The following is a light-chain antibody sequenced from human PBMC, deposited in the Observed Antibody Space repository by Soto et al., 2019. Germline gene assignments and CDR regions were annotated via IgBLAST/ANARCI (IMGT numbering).Light chain of an antibody. CDR2: DAS. Sequence: EIVLTQSPATLSLSPGERATLSCRASQSVSSYLAWYQHKPGQAPRLLIYDASNRATGIPDRFSGSGSGTDFTLTISRLEPEDFAVYYCQQFGSSVTFGQGTRLEIK. CDR3: QQFGSSVT. CDR1: QSVSSY. V-gene: IGKV3-20*01. J-gene: IGKJ5*01.